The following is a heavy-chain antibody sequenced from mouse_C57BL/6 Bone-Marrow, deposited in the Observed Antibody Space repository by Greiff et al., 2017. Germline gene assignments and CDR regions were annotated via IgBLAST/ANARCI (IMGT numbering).Heavy chain of an antibody. J-gene: IGHJ1*03. Sequence: QVQLQQPGAELVMPGASVKLSCKASGYTFTSYWMHWVKQRPGQGLEWIGEIDPSDSYTNYNQKFKGKATLTVDTSSSTAYMQLSSLTSEDSAVYYCARPYYSNYWYFDVWGTGTTVTVSS. V-gene: IGHV1-69*01. CDR2: IDPSDSYT. CDR1: GYTFTSYW. D-gene: IGHD2-5*01. CDR3: ARPYYSNYWYFDV.